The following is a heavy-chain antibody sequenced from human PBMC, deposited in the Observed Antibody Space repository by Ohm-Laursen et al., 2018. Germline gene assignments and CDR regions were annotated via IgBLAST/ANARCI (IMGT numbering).Heavy chain of an antibody. CDR1: GDIFSSYA. CDR2: IIPIFGTP. CDR3: VRGCLGGSCYTFDY. J-gene: IGHJ4*02. V-gene: IGHV1-69*05. Sequence: SSVKVSCKASGDIFSSYAIHWVRQAPGQGLEYLGGIIPIFGTPDYAQSFQGRVTITTDDSTSTAYMELSSLRSEDTAIYYCVRGCLGGSCYTFDYWGQGTLVTVSS. D-gene: IGHD2-15*01.